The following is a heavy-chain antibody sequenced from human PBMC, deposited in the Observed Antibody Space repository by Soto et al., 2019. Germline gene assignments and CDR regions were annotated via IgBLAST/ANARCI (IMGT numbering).Heavy chain of an antibody. V-gene: IGHV4-31*03. CDR2: IYYSGST. CDR1: GGSISSGGYY. Sequence: SETLSLTCTVSGGSISSGGYYWSWIRQHPGKGLEWIGYIYYSGSTYYNPSLKSRVTISVDTSKNQFSLKLSSVTAADTAVYYCARDFSEGPGYYYYGMDVWGQGTTVTVSS. J-gene: IGHJ6*02. CDR3: ARDFSEGPGYYYYGMDV.